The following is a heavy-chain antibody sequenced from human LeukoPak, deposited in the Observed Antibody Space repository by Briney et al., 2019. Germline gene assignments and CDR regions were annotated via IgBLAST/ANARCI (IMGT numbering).Heavy chain of an antibody. J-gene: IGHJ4*02. D-gene: IGHD5-18*01. CDR3: AKDMRSGHSYGNTIDY. V-gene: IGHV3-9*03. Sequence: GGSLRLSCAASGFTFDDYAMHWVRQAPGKGLEWVSGISWNSGSIGYADSVKGRFTISRDNAKNSLYLQMNSLRAEDMALYYCAKDMRSGHSYGNTIDYWGQGTLVTVSS. CDR1: GFTFDDYA. CDR2: ISWNSGSI.